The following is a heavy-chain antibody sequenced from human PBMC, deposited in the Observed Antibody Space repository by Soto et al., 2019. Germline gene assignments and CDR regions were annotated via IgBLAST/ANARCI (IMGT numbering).Heavy chain of an antibody. V-gene: IGHV5-51*01. D-gene: IGHD6-6*01. CDR2: IYPGDSDT. Sequence: PGESLKISCKASGYSFTSYWIGWVRQMPGQSLEWMGIIYPGDSDTRYSPSFQGQVTISADKSINTAYLQWSSLKASDTAIYYCARRSGDRSSSYGLDVWGQGTTVTVSS. CDR1: GYSFTSYW. CDR3: ARRSGDRSSSYGLDV. J-gene: IGHJ6*02.